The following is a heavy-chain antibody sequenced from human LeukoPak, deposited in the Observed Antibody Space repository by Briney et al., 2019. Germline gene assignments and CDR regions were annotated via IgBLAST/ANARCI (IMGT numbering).Heavy chain of an antibody. J-gene: IGHJ1*01. Sequence: ASVKVSCKASGYTFTRYYIHWGRQAPGQGLEWMGWINPNSGGTNYIQKFQGRVTMTRDTSISTAYMELSRLRSDDTAVYYCARSTTPNENEYFEHWGQGTLVTVSS. CDR3: ARSTTPNENEYFEH. CDR2: INPNSGGT. CDR1: GYTFTRYY. D-gene: IGHD2/OR15-2a*01. V-gene: IGHV1-2*02.